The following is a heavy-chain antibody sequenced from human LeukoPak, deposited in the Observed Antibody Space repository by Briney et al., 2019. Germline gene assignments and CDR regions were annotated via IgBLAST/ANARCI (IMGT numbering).Heavy chain of an antibody. D-gene: IGHD3-16*01. CDR1: GGSFSGYF. CDR2: INHSGST. Sequence: PSETLSLTCAVYGGSFSGYFWSWIRQPPGKGLEWIGEINHSGSTNYNPSLKSRVTISVDTSKNQFSLKLNSVTAADTAVYYCARDGGIYYYYYMDVWGKGTTVTVSS. CDR3: ARDGGIYYYYYMDV. J-gene: IGHJ6*03. V-gene: IGHV4-34*01.